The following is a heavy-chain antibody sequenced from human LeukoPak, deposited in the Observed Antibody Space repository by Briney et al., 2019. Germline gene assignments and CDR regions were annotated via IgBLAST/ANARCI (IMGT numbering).Heavy chain of an antibody. V-gene: IGHV4-39*07. CDR1: GGSISSSSYY. J-gene: IGHJ5*02. Sequence: PSETLSLTCTVSGGSISSSSYYWGWIRQPPGKGLEWIGSIYYSGSTYYNPSLKSRVTISVDTSKNQFSLKLSSVTAADTAVYYCARGDCTNGVCYTSRFDPWGQGTLVTVSS. CDR3: ARGDCTNGVCYTSRFDP. CDR2: IYYSGST. D-gene: IGHD2-8*01.